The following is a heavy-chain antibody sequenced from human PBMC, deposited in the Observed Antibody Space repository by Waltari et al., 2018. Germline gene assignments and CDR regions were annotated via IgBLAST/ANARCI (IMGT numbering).Heavy chain of an antibody. J-gene: IGHJ4*02. CDR3: AXVPSSGKYYFDX. CDR2: IXSGGSX. Sequence: XVQLXESXGGXIQPGGSLRXSCAASGFTVSSNYMSWVRQAPGKGLEXVSVIXSGGSXYYADSVRGRXTISRDNSKNTLYLQMNXLRAEDTAXYXCAXVPSSGKYYFDXWGQGTLVTVSS. V-gene: IGHV3-53*01. D-gene: IGHD3-22*01. CDR1: GFTVSSNY.